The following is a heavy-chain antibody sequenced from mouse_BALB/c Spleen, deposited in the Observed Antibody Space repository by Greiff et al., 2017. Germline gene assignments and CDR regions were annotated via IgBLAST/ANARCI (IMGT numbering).Heavy chain of an antibody. J-gene: IGHJ2*01. CDR3: TRPRTTATFDY. CDR1: GFTFSNYW. V-gene: IGHV6-6*02. Sequence: EVQLQESGGGLVQPGGSMKLSCVASGFTFSNYWMNWVRQSPEKGLEWVAEIRLKSNNYATHYAEAVKGRFTISRDDSKSSVYLQMNNLRAEDTGIYYCTRPRTTATFDYWGQGTTLTVSS. D-gene: IGHD1-2*01. CDR2: IRLKSNNYAT.